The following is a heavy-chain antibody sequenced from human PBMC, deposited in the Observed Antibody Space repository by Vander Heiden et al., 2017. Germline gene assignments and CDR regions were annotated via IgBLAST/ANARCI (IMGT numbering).Heavy chain of an antibody. D-gene: IGHD6-13*01. V-gene: IGHV3-48*02. CDR2: ISGTSTTI. J-gene: IGHJ4*02. Sequence: EVQLVESGGGLVQPGGSLRLSCAPSGFTFSSYRMNWVRQAPGNGLEWLSYISGTSTTIYYADSVKGRFTISRDNAKNSLYLQIHSPRDDDTAVYYCARVERLKGQQYLDYWGQGTLVTVSS. CDR1: GFTFSSYR. CDR3: ARVERLKGQQYLDY.